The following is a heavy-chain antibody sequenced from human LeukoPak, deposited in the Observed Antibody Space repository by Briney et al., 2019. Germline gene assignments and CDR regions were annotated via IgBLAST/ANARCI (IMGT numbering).Heavy chain of an antibody. CDR2: IRYDGSNK. Sequence: GGSLTLSCAASGFTFRSYGMHWVRQAPGKGLEWVSFIRYDGSNKYYADSVKGRFTISRDNSKNTLYLQMNSLRAEDTAVYYCAKSATTGTTIWGQGTMVTVSS. D-gene: IGHD1-1*01. V-gene: IGHV3-30*02. CDR3: AKSATTGTTI. CDR1: GFTFRSYG. J-gene: IGHJ3*02.